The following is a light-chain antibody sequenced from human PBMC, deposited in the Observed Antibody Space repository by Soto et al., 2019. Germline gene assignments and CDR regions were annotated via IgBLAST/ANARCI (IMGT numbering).Light chain of an antibody. J-gene: IGKJ3*01. CDR1: QTLRNK. V-gene: IGKV3-15*01. CDR2: GGF. Sequence: IVLTQSPGTLSVSPGERVILSCRASQTLRNKLAWYQQKPGQAPRLLIYGGFTRATGIPARFSGSGSGTESALTIHRLQSEDFATYYCQQHNAWPLTFGPGTKLDLK. CDR3: QQHNAWPLT.